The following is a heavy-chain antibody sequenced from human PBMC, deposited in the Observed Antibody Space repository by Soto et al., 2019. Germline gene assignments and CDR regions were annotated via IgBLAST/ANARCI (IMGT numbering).Heavy chain of an antibody. J-gene: IGHJ4*02. CDR2: ISYSGST. V-gene: IGHV4-59*01. Sequence: LSLTCTVSSDSISSYYWSWIRQPPGKRLEWIGYISYSGSTDYNPSLKSRVTISGDTSKNQFSLKVSSVTAADTAVYYCARGTSWQLPFDYWGQGTLVTVSS. CDR1: SDSISSYY. D-gene: IGHD6-13*01. CDR3: ARGTSWQLPFDY.